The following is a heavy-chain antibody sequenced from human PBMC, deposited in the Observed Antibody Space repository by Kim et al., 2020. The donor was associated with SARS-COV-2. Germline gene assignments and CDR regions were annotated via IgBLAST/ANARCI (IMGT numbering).Heavy chain of an antibody. J-gene: IGHJ1*01. CDR2: INHSGST. CDR1: GGSFSGYY. V-gene: IGHV4-34*01. CDR3: ASIIAVAGIGYVQH. D-gene: IGHD6-19*01. Sequence: SETLSLTCAVYGGSFSGYYWSWIRQPPGKGLEWIGEINHSGSTNYNPSLKSRVTISVDTSKNQFSLKLSSVTAADTAVYYCASIIAVAGIGYVQHWGQGT.